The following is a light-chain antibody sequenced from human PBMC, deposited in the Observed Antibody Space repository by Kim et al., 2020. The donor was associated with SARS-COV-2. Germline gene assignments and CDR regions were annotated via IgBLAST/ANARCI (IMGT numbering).Light chain of an antibody. Sequence: QSALTQPRSVSGSPGQSVTISCTGTSSDVGGYNYVSWYQQHPGKAPKLNDVSKRPSGVPDRFSGSKSGNTASLTISGLQAEDEADYYCCSYAGSVV. J-gene: IGLJ2*01. CDR1: SSDVGGYNY. CDR2: DVS. CDR3: CSYAGSVV. V-gene: IGLV2-11*01.